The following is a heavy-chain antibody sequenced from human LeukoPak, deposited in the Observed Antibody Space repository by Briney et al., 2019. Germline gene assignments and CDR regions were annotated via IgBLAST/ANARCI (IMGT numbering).Heavy chain of an antibody. V-gene: IGHV3-48*04. CDR3: ARVSLLALWY. D-gene: IGHD2-15*01. Sequence: GGSLRLSCAGSGFTFSHYNMNWVRQAPGKGLEWVSYISSSGTTIYYADSVKGRFTASRDNAKNSLYLQMNSLRAEDTAVYYCARVSLLALWYWGQGTVVTVSS. CDR2: ISSSGTTI. J-gene: IGHJ4*02. CDR1: GFTFSHYN.